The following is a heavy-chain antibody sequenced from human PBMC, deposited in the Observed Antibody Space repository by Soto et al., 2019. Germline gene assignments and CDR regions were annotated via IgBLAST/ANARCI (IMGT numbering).Heavy chain of an antibody. V-gene: IGHV3-33*01. CDR3: ARDKEDSSGYLVY. D-gene: IGHD3-22*01. CDR2: IWYDGSNK. CDR1: GFTFSSYG. Sequence: QVQLVESGGGVVQPGRSLRLSCAASGFTFSSYGMHWVRQAPGKGLEWVAVIWYDGSNKYYADSVKGRFTISRDNSKNTLYLQMNSLRAEDTAVYYCARDKEDSSGYLVYWGQGTLVTVSS. J-gene: IGHJ4*02.